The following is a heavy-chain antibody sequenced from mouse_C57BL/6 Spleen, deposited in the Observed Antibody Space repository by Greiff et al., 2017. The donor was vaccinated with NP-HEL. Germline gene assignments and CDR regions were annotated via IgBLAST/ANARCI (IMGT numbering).Heavy chain of an antibody. V-gene: IGHV14-4*01. CDR1: GFNIKDDY. D-gene: IGHD2-3*01. Sequence: VQLKQSGAELVRPGASVKLSCTASGFNIKDDYMHWVKQRPEQGLEWIGWIDPENGDTEYASKFQGKATITADTSSNTAYLQLSSLTSEDTSVYYCLYDGYHWYFDVWGTGTTVTVSS. J-gene: IGHJ1*03. CDR2: IDPENGDT. CDR3: LYDGYHWYFDV.